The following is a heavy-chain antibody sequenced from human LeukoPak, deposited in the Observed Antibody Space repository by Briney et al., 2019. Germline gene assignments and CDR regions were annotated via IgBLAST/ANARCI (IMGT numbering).Heavy chain of an antibody. Sequence: SGTLSLTCAVSGGAISSDNWWRWVRQPAGKGVEWAGEIHQSGSKNYKESVKSRVTITVDKSKSKFSLKLVSVTAADTAVYYCARRNYYDSTCYYNNWGRGTLVTVSS. V-gene: IGHV4-4*02. CDR1: GGAISSDNW. CDR3: ARRNYYDSTCYYNN. J-gene: IGHJ4*02. D-gene: IGHD3-22*01. CDR2: IHQSGSK.